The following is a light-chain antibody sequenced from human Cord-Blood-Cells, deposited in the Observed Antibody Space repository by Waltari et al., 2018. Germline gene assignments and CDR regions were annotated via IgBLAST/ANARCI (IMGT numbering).Light chain of an antibody. J-gene: IGLJ3*02. V-gene: IGLV2-14*03. CDR1: SSDVGGYNY. Sequence: QSALTQPASVSGSPGQSITISCTGTSSDVGGYNYVSWYQQHPGKAPTLMIYDVSNRPSGFSNRFSCSKSGNTASLTISGLQAEDEADYYCSSYTSSSTLVFGGGTKLTVL. CDR3: SSYTSSSTLV. CDR2: DVS.